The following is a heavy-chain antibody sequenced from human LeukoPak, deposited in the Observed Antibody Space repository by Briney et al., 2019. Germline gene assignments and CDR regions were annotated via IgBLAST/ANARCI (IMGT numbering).Heavy chain of an antibody. D-gene: IGHD6-13*01. Sequence: PSETLSLTCTVSPGSISTYYWSWIRQPPGKGLEWIGYIYYSGSTNYNPSLKSRVAISVDTSKNQFSLKLSSVTAADTAVYYCARSPGYSSSWYGVNWFDPWGQGTLVTVSS. CDR1: PGSISTYY. V-gene: IGHV4-59*01. CDR3: ARSPGYSSSWYGVNWFDP. J-gene: IGHJ5*02. CDR2: IYYSGST.